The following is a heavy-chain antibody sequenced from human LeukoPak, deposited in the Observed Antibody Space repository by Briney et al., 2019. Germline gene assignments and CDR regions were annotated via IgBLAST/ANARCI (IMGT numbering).Heavy chain of an antibody. CDR1: GGSISSGSYY. Sequence: SETLSLTCTVSGGSISSGSYYWSWIRQPAGKGLEWIGRIYTSGSTNYNPSLKSRVTISVDTSKNQFSLKLSSVTAADTAVYYCARTNWNYSSGWSPFDYWGQGTLVTVSS. CDR2: IYTSGST. D-gene: IGHD6-19*01. V-gene: IGHV4-61*02. CDR3: ARTNWNYSSGWSPFDY. J-gene: IGHJ4*02.